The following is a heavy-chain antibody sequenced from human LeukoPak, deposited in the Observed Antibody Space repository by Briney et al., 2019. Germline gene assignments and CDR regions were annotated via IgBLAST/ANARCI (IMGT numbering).Heavy chain of an antibody. CDR1: GGSISSSSYD. CDR2: IYYSGST. D-gene: IGHD6-19*01. V-gene: IGHV4-39*01. J-gene: IGHJ5*02. Sequence: SETLSLTCTVSGGSISSSSYDWGWIRQPPGKGLEWIGSIYYSGSTYYNPSLKSRVTISVDTSKNQFSLKLSSVTAADTAVYYCARHRGDSSGPQEPNWFDPWGQGTLVTVSS. CDR3: ARHRGDSSGPQEPNWFDP.